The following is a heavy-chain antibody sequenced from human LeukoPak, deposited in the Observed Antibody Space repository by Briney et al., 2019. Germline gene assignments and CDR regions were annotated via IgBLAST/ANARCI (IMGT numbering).Heavy chain of an antibody. CDR3: ARFLSVAGGVDREY. CDR1: GYTFTSYD. J-gene: IGHJ4*02. CDR2: MNPNSGNT. V-gene: IGHV1-8*01. D-gene: IGHD3-16*01. Sequence: ASVKVSCKASGYTFTSYDINWVRQATGQGLEWMGWMNPNSGNTGYAQKFQGRVTMTRNTSISTAYMELSSLRSEETAVYYCARFLSVAGGVDREYWGQGTLVTVSS.